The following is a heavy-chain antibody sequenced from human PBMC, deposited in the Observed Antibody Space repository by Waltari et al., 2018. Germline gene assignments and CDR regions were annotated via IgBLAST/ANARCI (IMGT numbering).Heavy chain of an antibody. CDR2: VNVGVGST. D-gene: IGHD1-26*01. CDR3: ATRHLLQGLVETAY. J-gene: IGHJ4*02. V-gene: IGHV1-3*01. Sequence: QVPVLQSGAEVKKPGASVKISCQVSGYHFTNFAVHWVRLAPGQKFEWLGWVNVGVGSTKTSQKFNDRLTFTKDTSATTVYMELRGLTSQDTAVYYCATRHLLQGLVETAYWGQGTQVNVST. CDR1: GYHFTNFA.